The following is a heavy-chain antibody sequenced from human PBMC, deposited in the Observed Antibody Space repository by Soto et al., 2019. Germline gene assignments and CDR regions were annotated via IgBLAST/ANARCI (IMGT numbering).Heavy chain of an antibody. CDR3: ARGAGPVVRAAMIRYYYYYGMDV. CDR2: IYPGDSDT. Sequence: GESLKISCKGSGYSFTSYWIGWVRQMPGKVLEWMGIIYPGDSDTRYSPSFQGQVTISADKSSSTAYLQWSSLKASDTAMYYCARGAGPVVRAAMIRYYYYYGMDVWGQGXTVTVSS. V-gene: IGHV5-51*01. J-gene: IGHJ6*02. D-gene: IGHD2-2*01. CDR1: GYSFTSYW.